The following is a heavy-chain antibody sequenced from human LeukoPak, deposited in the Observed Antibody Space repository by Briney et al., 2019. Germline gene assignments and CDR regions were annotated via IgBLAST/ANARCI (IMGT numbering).Heavy chain of an antibody. J-gene: IGHJ4*02. V-gene: IGHV3-7*01. CDR3: ARGRLGDS. CDR2: IKEDGSEK. D-gene: IGHD4-17*01. Sequence: GGSLRLSCAASGFTFRTYWMSWVRQAPGKGLEWVANIKEDGSEKYYVDSVKGRFTISRGNAKNSLYLQMNSLRAEDTAVYYCARGRLGDSWGQGTLVTVS. CDR1: GFTFRTYW.